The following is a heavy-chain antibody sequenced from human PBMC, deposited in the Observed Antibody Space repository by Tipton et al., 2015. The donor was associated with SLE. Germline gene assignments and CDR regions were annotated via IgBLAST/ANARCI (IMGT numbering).Heavy chain of an antibody. CDR1: GGSISSGNYY. J-gene: IGHJ6*02. Sequence: TLSLTCNVSGGSISSGNYYWSWIRQPPGKGLEWIGYIYYSGSTNYNPSLKSRVTISVDTSKNQFSLKLSSVTAADTAVYYCARSLDYYYGMDVWGQGTTVTVSS. V-gene: IGHV4-61*01. CDR2: IYYSGST. CDR3: ARSLDYYYGMDV.